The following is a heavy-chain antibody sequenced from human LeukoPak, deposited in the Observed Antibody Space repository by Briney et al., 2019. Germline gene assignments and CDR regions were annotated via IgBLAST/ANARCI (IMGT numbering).Heavy chain of an antibody. Sequence: GGSLILSCAAAGFTFSNYNMHWVRQAPGKGQEWVSFTLYDGGNKYYADSVKGRVTISRDNSKNTLYLQMNSLRPEDTAVYYCAKDYGSGSYSLDYWGQGTLVTVSS. CDR1: GFTFSNYN. J-gene: IGHJ4*02. V-gene: IGHV3-30*02. D-gene: IGHD3-10*01. CDR2: TLYDGGNK. CDR3: AKDYGSGSYSLDY.